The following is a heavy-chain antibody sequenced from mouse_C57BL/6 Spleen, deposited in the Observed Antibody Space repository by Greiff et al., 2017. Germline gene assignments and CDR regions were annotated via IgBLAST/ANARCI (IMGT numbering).Heavy chain of an antibody. CDR2: IYPGDGDT. CDR1: GYAFSSSW. Sequence: QVQLQQSGPELVKPGASVKISCKASGYAFSSSWMNWVKQRPGKGLEWVGRIYPGDGDTNYNGKFKGKATLTADKASSTAYMQLSSLTSEDSAVYFCARSLAYWGQGTLVTVSA. J-gene: IGHJ3*01. CDR3: ARSLAY. V-gene: IGHV1-82*01.